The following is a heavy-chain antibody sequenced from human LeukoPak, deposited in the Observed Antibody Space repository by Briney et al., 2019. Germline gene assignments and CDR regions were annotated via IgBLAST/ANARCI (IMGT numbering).Heavy chain of an antibody. CDR3: AKGANYYDNYFDY. CDR1: GFTFSSYA. J-gene: IGHJ4*02. Sequence: GGSLRLSCAASGFTFSSYAMHWVRQAPGKGLEWVAVISYDGSNKYYADSVKGRFTISRDNSKNTLYLQMNSLRVEDTAVYYCAKGANYYDNYFDYWGQGTLVTVSS. CDR2: ISYDGSNK. D-gene: IGHD3-22*01. V-gene: IGHV3-30*04.